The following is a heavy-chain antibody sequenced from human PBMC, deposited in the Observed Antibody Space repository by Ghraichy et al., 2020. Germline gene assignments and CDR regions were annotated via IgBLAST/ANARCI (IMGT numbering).Heavy chain of an antibody. Sequence: ESLNISCTVSGGSISSSSYYWGWIRQPPGKGLEWIGSIYYSGSTYYNPSLKSRVTISVDTSKNQFSLKLSSVTAADTAVYYCARSRGYSYGTEIDYWGQGTLVTVSS. V-gene: IGHV4-39*01. D-gene: IGHD5-18*01. J-gene: IGHJ4*02. CDR1: GGSISSSSYY. CDR2: IYYSGST. CDR3: ARSRGYSYGTEIDY.